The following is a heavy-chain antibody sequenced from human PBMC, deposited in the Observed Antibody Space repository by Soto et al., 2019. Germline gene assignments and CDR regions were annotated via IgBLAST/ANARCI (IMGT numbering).Heavy chain of an antibody. CDR2: IYYSGST. V-gene: IGHV4-31*03. D-gene: IGHD3-22*01. CDR1: GGSISSGGYY. CDR3: ARTKYYYDSSGYYLPYYFDY. J-gene: IGHJ4*02. Sequence: QVQLQESGPGLVKPSQTLSLTCTVSGGSISSGGYYWSWIRQHPGKGLEWIGYIYYSGSTYYNPSIKSRVIISVDTSKNQLSLKLSSVTAADTAVYYCARTKYYYDSSGYYLPYYFDYWGQGTLVTVSS.